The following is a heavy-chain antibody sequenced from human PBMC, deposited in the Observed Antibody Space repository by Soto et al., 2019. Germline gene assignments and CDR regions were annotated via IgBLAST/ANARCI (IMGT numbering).Heavy chain of an antibody. CDR2: ISSSSSYI. V-gene: IGHV3-21*01. D-gene: IGHD6-19*01. CDR3: ARGMGAVAGRVY. CDR1: GFSFSSYS. Sequence: EVQLVESGGGLVKPRGSLRFSCAASGFSFSSYSMNWVRQAPGKGLEWVSSISSSSSYIYYADSVKGRFTISRDNAKNSLYLQMNSLRAEDTAVYYCARGMGAVAGRVYWGQGTLVTVSS. J-gene: IGHJ4*02.